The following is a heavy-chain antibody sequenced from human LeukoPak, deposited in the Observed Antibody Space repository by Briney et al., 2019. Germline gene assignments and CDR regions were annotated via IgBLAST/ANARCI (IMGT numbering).Heavy chain of an antibody. CDR1: GYIFTGYC. J-gene: IGHJ4*02. CDR2: INPNSGAT. V-gene: IGHV1-2*02. D-gene: IGHD5-18*01. CDR3: ARDLSGYSYVEGSD. Sequence: ASVKVSCKTSGYIFTGYCIHWVRQAPGQGLEWMRYINPNSGATNSAQKFQGRVTMTRDRSVNTVYMEVRGLRSDDTAVYYCARDLSGYSYVEGSDWGQGTLVTVSS.